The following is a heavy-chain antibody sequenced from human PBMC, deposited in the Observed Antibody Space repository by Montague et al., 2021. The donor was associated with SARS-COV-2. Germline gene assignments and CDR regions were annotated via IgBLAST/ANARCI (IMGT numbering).Heavy chain of an antibody. CDR3: TSLTGATYE. CDR2: IYHSGST. V-gene: IGHV4-4*02. D-gene: IGHD1-20*01. CDR1: GGSINISYW. Sequence: SETLSLTCAVSGGSINISYWWSWVRHPPGKGLEWIGEIYHSGSTXYSPSLKTRVTMSVDKSKNQFSLKLSSVTAADTAMYYCTSLTGATYEWGQGTLVTVSS. J-gene: IGHJ4*02.